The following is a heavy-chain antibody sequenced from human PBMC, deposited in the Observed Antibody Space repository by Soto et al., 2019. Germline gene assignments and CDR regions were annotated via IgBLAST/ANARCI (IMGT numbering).Heavy chain of an antibody. CDR2: ISWNSGSI. CDR1: GFTFDDYA. CDR3: AKDFYFYSGYDPGDAFDI. Sequence: EVQLVESGGGLVQPGRSLRLSCAASGFTFDDYAMHWVRQAPGKGLEWVSGISWNSGSIGYADSVKGRFTISRDNAKNSLYLQMNSLRAEDTALYYCAKDFYFYSGYDPGDAFDIWGQGTMVTVSS. V-gene: IGHV3-9*01. D-gene: IGHD5-12*01. J-gene: IGHJ3*02.